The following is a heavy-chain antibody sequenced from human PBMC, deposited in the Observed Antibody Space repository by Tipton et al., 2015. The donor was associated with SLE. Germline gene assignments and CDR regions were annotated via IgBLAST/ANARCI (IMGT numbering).Heavy chain of an antibody. V-gene: IGHV4-39*07. Sequence: TLSLTCTVSDGSIRSTNYYWGWIRQPPGKGLEWIASIYYRGNTHYHSSLKSRLTMSVDTSKNQFSLKLSSMAAADTAVYYCARDNLQLRGLDVWGQGTVVTVSS. CDR1: DGSIRSTNYY. D-gene: IGHD1-7*01. CDR2: IYYRGNT. CDR3: ARDNLQLRGLDV. J-gene: IGHJ3*01.